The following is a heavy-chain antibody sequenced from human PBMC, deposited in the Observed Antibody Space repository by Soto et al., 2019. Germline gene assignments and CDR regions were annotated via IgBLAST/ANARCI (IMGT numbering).Heavy chain of an antibody. Sequence: SGHTTVNPTQTLTLTCTLYRISLSNYAILVSSITQPPGKDKECLELIDWDDDKYYSTSLKTRLTISKDTSKNQVVLTMTNMDPVDTATYYCARMYYDYVWGSYKTRRGYYYGMDVWGQGTTVTVSS. CDR1: RISLSNYAIL. J-gene: IGHJ6*02. V-gene: IGHV2-70*01. CDR2: IDWDDDK. D-gene: IGHD3-16*01. CDR3: ARMYYDYVWGSYKTRRGYYYGMDV.